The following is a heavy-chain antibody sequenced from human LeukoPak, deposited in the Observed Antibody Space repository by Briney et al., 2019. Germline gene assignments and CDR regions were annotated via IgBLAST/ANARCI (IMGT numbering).Heavy chain of an antibody. V-gene: IGHV4-34*01. J-gene: IGHJ5*02. Sequence: SETLSLTCAVYGGSFSGYYWSWIRQPPGKGLEWIGEINHSGSNNYHPSLKSRVTISVDTSKNQFSLKLSSVTAADTAVYYCARPGYCSGGGCPRWFDPWGQGTLVTVSS. D-gene: IGHD2-15*01. CDR2: INHSGSN. CDR1: GGSFSGYY. CDR3: ARPGYCSGGGCPRWFDP.